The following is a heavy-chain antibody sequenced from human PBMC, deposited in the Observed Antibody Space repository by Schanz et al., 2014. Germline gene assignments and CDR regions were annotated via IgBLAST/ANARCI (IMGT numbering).Heavy chain of an antibody. Sequence: QLQLQESGPGLVKPSETLSLTCTVSGGSISSTTYYWGWFRQPPGKGLEWIGYIYYSGDTNYNPSLKSRVTISVDTSKNQFSLNLISVTAADTAVYYCARQGIGYQHGRYYYYMDVWGRGTTXTVSS. CDR1: GGSISSTTYY. CDR3: ARQGIGYQHGRYYYYMDV. D-gene: IGHD2-2*01. J-gene: IGHJ6*03. V-gene: IGHV4-61*05. CDR2: IYYSGDT.